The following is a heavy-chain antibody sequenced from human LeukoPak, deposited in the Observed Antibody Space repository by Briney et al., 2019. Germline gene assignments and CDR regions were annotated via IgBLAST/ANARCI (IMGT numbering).Heavy chain of an antibody. CDR1: GFTFNNAW. V-gene: IGHV3-15*01. Sequence: GGSLRLSCAASGFTFNNAWMSWVRQAPGKGLEWVGRIKSKTDGGTTDYAAHVKGRFTISRDDSKNTLYLQMNSLKTEDTAIYYCTTDWATTTVTPGRYWGQGTLVTVSS. CDR2: IKSKTDGGTT. CDR3: TTDWATTTVTPGRY. J-gene: IGHJ4*02. D-gene: IGHD4-11*01.